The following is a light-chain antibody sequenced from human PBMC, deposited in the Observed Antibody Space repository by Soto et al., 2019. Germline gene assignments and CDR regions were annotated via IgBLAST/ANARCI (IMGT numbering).Light chain of an antibody. J-gene: IGKJ2*01. CDR3: QELTDYPYT. Sequence: DIQLTQSPSFLSASVGDRVTLTCRASRGIGTYLAWLQQKPGKGPKVLIYAASTLQNGVPSRFGGSGSGSEFTLTITSLQPEDVATYFCQELTDYPYTFGQGTKLEI. V-gene: IGKV1-9*01. CDR2: AAS. CDR1: RGIGTY.